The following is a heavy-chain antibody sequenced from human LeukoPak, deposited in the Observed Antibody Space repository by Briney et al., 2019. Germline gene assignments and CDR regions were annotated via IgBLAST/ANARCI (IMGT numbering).Heavy chain of an antibody. CDR1: GGSISSSNW. V-gene: IGHV4-4*02. J-gene: IGHJ6*02. D-gene: IGHD3-22*01. CDR2: IYHSGST. CDR3: ARVSTSAYYYDSSGYYIPFLYYYCGMDV. Sequence: SETLSLTCAVSGGSISSSNWWSWVRQPPGKGLEWIGEIYHSGSTNYNPSLKSRVTISVDKSKNQFSLKLSSVTAADTAVYYCARVSTSAYYYDSSGYYIPFLYYYCGMDVWGQGTTVTVSS.